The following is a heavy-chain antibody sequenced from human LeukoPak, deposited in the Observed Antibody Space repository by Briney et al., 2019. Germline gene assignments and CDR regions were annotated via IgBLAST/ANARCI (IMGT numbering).Heavy chain of an antibody. Sequence: ASVKVSCKASGYTCTSYYMHWVRQAPGQGLQWMGIINPSGGSTSYAQKFQGRVTMTRDTSTSTVHMELSSLRSEDTAVYYCAALWDTRGGYFDYWGQGTLVTVSS. CDR1: GYTCTSYY. V-gene: IGHV1-46*01. CDR2: INPSGGST. CDR3: AALWDTRGGYFDY. J-gene: IGHJ4*02. D-gene: IGHD3-10*01.